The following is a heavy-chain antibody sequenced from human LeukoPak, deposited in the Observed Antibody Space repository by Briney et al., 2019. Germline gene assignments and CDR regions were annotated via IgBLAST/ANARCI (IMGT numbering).Heavy chain of an antibody. CDR2: IKHDGSEK. Sequence: SGESLRLSCVASGLSFSTYWMSWVRQAPGKGLEWVANIKHDGSEKHYVDSVRGRFTISRDNAKNSLYLQMNSLRVEDTAVYYCASGGTDPVYWGRGTLVTVSS. CDR3: ASGGTDPVY. J-gene: IGHJ1*01. CDR1: GLSFSTYW. D-gene: IGHD2-8*02. V-gene: IGHV3-7*02.